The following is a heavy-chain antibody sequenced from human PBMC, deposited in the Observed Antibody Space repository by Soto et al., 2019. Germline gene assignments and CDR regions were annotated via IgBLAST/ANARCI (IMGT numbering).Heavy chain of an antibody. J-gene: IGHJ4*02. Sequence: EVQLVESGGGLVQPGGSLKLSCAASGFTFSGSAMHWVRQASGKGLEWVGRIRSKANSYATAYAASVKGRFTISRDDSKNTAYLQMNSLKTADTAVYYCTRHRDYCSGGSCYTPDFDYWGQGTLVTVSS. CDR3: TRHRDYCSGGSCYTPDFDY. V-gene: IGHV3-73*02. CDR2: IRSKANSYAT. D-gene: IGHD2-15*01. CDR1: GFTFSGSA.